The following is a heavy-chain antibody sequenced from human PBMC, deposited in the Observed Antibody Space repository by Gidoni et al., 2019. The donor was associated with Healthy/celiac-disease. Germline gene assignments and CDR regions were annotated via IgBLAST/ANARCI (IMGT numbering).Heavy chain of an antibody. CDR2: ISGSGGST. CDR3: AKAPGAWVYYFDY. CDR1: GFTFSSYA. J-gene: IGHJ4*02. Sequence: EVQLLESGGGLVQPGGSLRLSCAASGFTFSSYAMSWVRQAPGKGREWVSAISGSGGSTYYADSVKGRFTISRDNSKNTLYLQMNSLRAEDTAVYYCAKAPGAWVYYFDYWGQGTLVTVSS. V-gene: IGHV3-23*01. D-gene: IGHD2-8*01.